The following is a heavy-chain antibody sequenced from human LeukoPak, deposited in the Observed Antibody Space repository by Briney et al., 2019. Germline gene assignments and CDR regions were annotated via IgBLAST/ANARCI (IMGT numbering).Heavy chain of an antibody. CDR2: ISDSGSRI. D-gene: IGHD1-26*01. CDR1: GFTFSSYD. V-gene: IGHV3-48*03. Sequence: GGSLRLSCAASGFTFSSYDMNWVRQAPGKGLEWISYISDSGSRIYYADSVKSRFTISRDNAKNSLYLQMNSLRAEDTAVYYCARVRGSYFPVFDYWGQGTLVTVSS. CDR3: ARVRGSYFPVFDY. J-gene: IGHJ4*02.